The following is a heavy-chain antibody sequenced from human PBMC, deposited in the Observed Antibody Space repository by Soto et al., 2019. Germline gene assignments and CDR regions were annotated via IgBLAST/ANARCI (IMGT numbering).Heavy chain of an antibody. CDR1: GLSITDSEMG. CDR3: ARRHLAVAVSPWFDR. J-gene: IGHJ5*02. V-gene: IGHV2-26*01. D-gene: IGHD6-19*01. Sequence: QVTLKESGPVLVKPTETLTLRCTVSGLSITDSEMGVSWIRQPPGQPLEWLAHIDSSGEKSYRTFLKSRLAISTDTTKSQIGLTMTNMDPADTATYYCARRHLAVAVSPWFDRWGQGIPVTVSS. CDR2: IDSSGEK.